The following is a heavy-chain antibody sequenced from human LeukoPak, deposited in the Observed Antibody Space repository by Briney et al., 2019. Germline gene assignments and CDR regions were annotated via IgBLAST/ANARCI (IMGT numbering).Heavy chain of an antibody. CDR2: IYHSGST. CDR3: ARDERAGDYYYGMDV. V-gene: IGHV4-4*02. J-gene: IGHJ6*02. D-gene: IGHD4-17*01. Sequence: SGTLSLTCAVSGGSISSSNWWSWVRQPPGKGLEWIGEIYHSGSTNYNPSLKSRVTISVDKSKNQFSLKLSSVTAADTAVYYCARDERAGDYYYGMDVWAKGPRSPSP. CDR1: GGSISSSNW.